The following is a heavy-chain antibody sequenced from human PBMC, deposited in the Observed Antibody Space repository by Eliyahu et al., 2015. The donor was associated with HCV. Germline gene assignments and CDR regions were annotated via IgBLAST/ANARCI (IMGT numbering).Heavy chain of an antibody. CDR1: GFTFSAXA. D-gene: IGHD1-14*01. CDR2: ISGDGRYI. Sequence: EVHLFESGGDLXQPGGSLXLXXAASGFTFSAXAMTWVRQAPGKGLEWVSAISGDGRYIYYTDSVKGRFSTFRDNSMNTLFLQMNSLRAEDTAIYYCAKNFATGVAVYDSWGQGTLVTVSS. CDR3: AKNFATGVAVYDS. V-gene: IGHV3-23*01. J-gene: IGHJ4*02.